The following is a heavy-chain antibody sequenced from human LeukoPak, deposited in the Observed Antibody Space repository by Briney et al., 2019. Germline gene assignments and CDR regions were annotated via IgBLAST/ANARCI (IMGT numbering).Heavy chain of an antibody. CDR2: INTDGNTR. Sequence: GGSLRLSCATSGFTFSTSWMHWVRQAPGKGLLWVSRINTDGNTRDYADSVKGRFTISRDNAKNTLYLQTNSLRVEDTAVYYCVRDMGYYDKVWGQGTLVTVSS. D-gene: IGHD3-22*01. CDR3: VRDMGYYDKV. J-gene: IGHJ4*02. CDR1: GFTFSTSW. V-gene: IGHV3-74*01.